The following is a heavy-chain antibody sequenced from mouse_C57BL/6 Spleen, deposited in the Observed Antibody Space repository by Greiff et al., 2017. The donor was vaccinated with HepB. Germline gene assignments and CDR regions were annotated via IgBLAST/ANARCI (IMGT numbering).Heavy chain of an antibody. CDR2: IYPRSGNT. Sequence: QVHVKQSGAELARPGASVKLSCKASGYTFTSYGISWVKQRTGQGLEWIGEIYPRSGNTYYNEKFKGKATLTADKSSSTAYMELRSLTSEDSAVYFCAREWEGGFDYWGQGTTLTVSS. V-gene: IGHV1-81*01. CDR3: AREWEGGFDY. J-gene: IGHJ2*01. D-gene: IGHD1-3*01. CDR1: GYTFTSYG.